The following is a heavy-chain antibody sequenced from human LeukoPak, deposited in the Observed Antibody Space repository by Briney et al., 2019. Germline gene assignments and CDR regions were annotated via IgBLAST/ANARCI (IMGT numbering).Heavy chain of an antibody. CDR3: ARLNADYVDYYYGMDV. V-gene: IGHV4-4*02. CDR2: IYHSGST. J-gene: IGHJ6*02. CDR1: GGSISSSNW. D-gene: IGHD4-17*01. Sequence: SETLSLTCAVSGGSISSSNWWSWVRQPPGKGLEWIGEIYHSGSTNYNPSLKSRVTISVDKSKNQFSLKLNSVTAADTAVYYCARLNADYVDYYYGMDVWGQGTTVTASS.